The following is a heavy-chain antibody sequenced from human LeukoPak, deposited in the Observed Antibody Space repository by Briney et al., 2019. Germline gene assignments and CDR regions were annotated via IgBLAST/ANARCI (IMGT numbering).Heavy chain of an antibody. CDR2: ISRDGTT. D-gene: IGHD3-22*01. Sequence: GGSLRLSCAASGFTFSDYYMSWIRQAPGKGLECVSVISRDGTTYYADSVKGRFTISRDNSQNTLSLQMNSLRAEDTAVYYCAKDYYDSSGSDAFDIWGQGTMVTVSS. J-gene: IGHJ3*02. CDR1: GFTFSDYY. CDR3: AKDYYDSSGSDAFDI. V-gene: IGHV3-66*02.